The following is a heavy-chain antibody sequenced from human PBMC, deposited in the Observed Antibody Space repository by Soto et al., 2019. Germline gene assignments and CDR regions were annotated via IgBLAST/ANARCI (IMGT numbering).Heavy chain of an antibody. CDR2: IIPIFGTA. CDR3: ARRDDILTGYYNAYYYGKDV. D-gene: IGHD3-9*01. CDR1: GGTFSSYA. Sequence: SVKVSCKASGGTFSSYAISWVRQAPGQGLEWMGGIIPIFGTANYAQKFQGRVTITADESTSTAYMELSSLRSEDTAVYYCARRDDILTGYYNAYYYGKDVWGQGTTVTVSS. V-gene: IGHV1-69*13. J-gene: IGHJ6*02.